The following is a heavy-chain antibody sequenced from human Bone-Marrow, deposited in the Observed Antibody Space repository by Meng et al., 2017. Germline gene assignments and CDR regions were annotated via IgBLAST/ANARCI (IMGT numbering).Heavy chain of an antibody. D-gene: IGHD3-9*01. Sequence: GESLMISCAASGFTFSSYSMNWVRQAPGKGLEWVSSISSSSSYIYYADSVKGRFTISRDNAKNSLYLQMNSLRAEDTAVYYCARDGRGAYDILTGYYPGDYYYGMDVWGQGTTVTVSS. CDR3: ARDGRGAYDILTGYYPGDYYYGMDV. V-gene: IGHV3-21*01. J-gene: IGHJ6*02. CDR1: GFTFSSYS. CDR2: ISSSSSYI.